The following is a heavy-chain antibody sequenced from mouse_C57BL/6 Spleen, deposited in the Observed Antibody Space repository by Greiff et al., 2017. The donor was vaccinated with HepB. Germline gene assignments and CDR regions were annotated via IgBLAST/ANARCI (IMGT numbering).Heavy chain of an antibody. V-gene: IGHV1-80*01. Sequence: VKLQQSGAELVKPGASVKISCKASGYAFSSYWMNWVKQRPGKGLEWIGQIYPGDGDTNYNGKFKGKATLTADKSSSTAYMQLSSLTSEDSAVYFCARAVVATRRYYFDYWGQGTTLTVSS. D-gene: IGHD1-1*01. J-gene: IGHJ2*01. CDR3: ARAVVATRRYYFDY. CDR1: GYAFSSYW. CDR2: IYPGDGDT.